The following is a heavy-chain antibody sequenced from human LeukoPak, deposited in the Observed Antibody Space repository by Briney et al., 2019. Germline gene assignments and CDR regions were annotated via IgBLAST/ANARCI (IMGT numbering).Heavy chain of an antibody. CDR3: ARGNVLLWFGELPSFDY. Sequence: NASETLSLTCTVSGGSISSSSYYWGWIRQPPGKGLEWIGSIYYSGSTYYNPSLKSRVTISVDTSKNQFSLKLSSVTAADTAVYYCARGNVLLWFGELPSFDYWGQGTLVTVSS. D-gene: IGHD3-10*01. CDR2: IYYSGST. V-gene: IGHV4-39*07. J-gene: IGHJ4*02. CDR1: GGSISSSSYY.